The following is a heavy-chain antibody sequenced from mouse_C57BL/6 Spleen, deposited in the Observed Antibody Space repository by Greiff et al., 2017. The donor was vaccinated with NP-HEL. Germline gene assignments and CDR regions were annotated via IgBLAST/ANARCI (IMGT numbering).Heavy chain of an antibody. D-gene: IGHD2-4*01. CDR3: VNDYDGSYAMDY. J-gene: IGHJ4*01. Sequence: EVKLMESGGGLVQPKGSLKLSCAASGFSFNTYAMNWVRQAPGKGLEWVARIRSKSNNYATYYADSVKDRFTISRDDSESMLYLQMNNLKTEDTAMYYCVNDYDGSYAMDYWGQGTSVTVSS. CDR2: IRSKSNNYAT. V-gene: IGHV10-1*01. CDR1: GFSFNTYA.